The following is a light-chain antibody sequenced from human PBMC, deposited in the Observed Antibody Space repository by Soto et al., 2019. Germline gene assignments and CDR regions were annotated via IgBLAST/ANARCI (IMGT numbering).Light chain of an antibody. Sequence: DIQMTQSPSSLSASVGDRVTITCQASQDITNYLNWYQQKPGKAPNLLIYDASTLETGVPSRFSGGGSGTDFTLTISSLQPEDTATYHCQQYNNLPFTFGPGTKVDIK. CDR3: QQYNNLPFT. CDR1: QDITNY. CDR2: DAS. J-gene: IGKJ3*01. V-gene: IGKV1-33*01.